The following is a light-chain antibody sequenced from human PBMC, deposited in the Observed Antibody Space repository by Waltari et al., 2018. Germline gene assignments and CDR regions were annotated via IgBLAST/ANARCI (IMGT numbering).Light chain of an antibody. Sequence: ETVMTQSPATLSVSPGERATLSCRASQSVDIYVAWYQQKLGPAPRPPIRDASTRASGVPATFSGSGSGTDFTLAISSLQSEDFAVYYCQQYKTWPPTFGQGTKLEI. CDR1: QSVDIY. CDR2: DAS. J-gene: IGKJ2*01. V-gene: IGKV3-15*01. CDR3: QQYKTWPPT.